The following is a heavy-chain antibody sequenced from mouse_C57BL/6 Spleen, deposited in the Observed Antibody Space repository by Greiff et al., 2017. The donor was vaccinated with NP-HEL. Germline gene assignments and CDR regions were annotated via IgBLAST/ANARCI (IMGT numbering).Heavy chain of an antibody. Sequence: EVQRVESGGGLVQPKGSLKLSCAASGFSFNTYAMNWVRQAPGKGLEWVARIRSKSNNYATYYADSVKDRFTISRDDSESMLYLQMNNLKTEDTAMYYCVRQGNAGFAYWGQGTLVTVSA. CDR2: IRSKSNNYAT. CDR3: VRQGNAGFAY. CDR1: GFSFNTYA. J-gene: IGHJ3*01. V-gene: IGHV10-1*01.